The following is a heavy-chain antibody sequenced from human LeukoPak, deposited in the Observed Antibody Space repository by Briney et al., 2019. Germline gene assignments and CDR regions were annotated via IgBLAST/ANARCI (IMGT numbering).Heavy chain of an antibody. J-gene: IGHJ4*02. CDR2: ISGSGGST. Sequence: GGSLRLSCAASGFTFSSYAMSWVRQAPGKGLEWVTAISGSGGSTYYADSVKGRFTISRDNSKNTLYLQMNSLRAEDTAVYYCAVRGTRLGELSHWGQGTLVTVSS. CDR1: GFTFSSYA. CDR3: AVRGTRLGELSH. V-gene: IGHV3-23*01. D-gene: IGHD3-16*02.